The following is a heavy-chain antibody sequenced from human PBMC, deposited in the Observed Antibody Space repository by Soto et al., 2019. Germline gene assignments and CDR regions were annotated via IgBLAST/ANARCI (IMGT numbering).Heavy chain of an antibody. V-gene: IGHV1-69*01. J-gene: IGHJ4*02. CDR2: INPMFAIT. D-gene: IGHD3-10*01. CDR1: GGTFSGTA. CDR3: VRAPHANRFKLFH. Sequence: QVQLVQSGAEVKKPGASVTVSCKVSGGTFSGTAINWVRQAPGQGQEWLGGINPMFAITHYAPKFQGRVAITADDSTSTAYMQWHSLRSDDTAVNHWVRAPHANRFKLFHRGPETRVSVSS.